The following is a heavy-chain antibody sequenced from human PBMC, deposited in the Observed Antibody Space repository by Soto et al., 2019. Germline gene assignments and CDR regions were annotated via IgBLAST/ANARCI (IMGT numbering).Heavy chain of an antibody. CDR1: GYTFISYA. J-gene: IGHJ4*02. CDR3: ARCPTVTAQTLFDY. Sequence: QVRLVQSGAEVKKPGASVKVCCKASGYTFISYARHWVRQAPGQRFEWMGWINAGNGNTEYSQKFQGRVTINRDTSATTAYMELSSLRSEDTAVYYCARCPTVTAQTLFDYWGQGTLVTVSS. D-gene: IGHD4-17*01. CDR2: INAGNGNT. V-gene: IGHV1-3*01.